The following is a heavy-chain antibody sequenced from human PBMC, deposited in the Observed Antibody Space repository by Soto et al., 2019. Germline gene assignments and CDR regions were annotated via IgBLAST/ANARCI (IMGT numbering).Heavy chain of an antibody. D-gene: IGHD2-15*01. Sequence: TLSLTCTVSGDSISSSSYYWGWIRQPPGKGLEWIGDIYYSGTTHYNPSLKSRVTISIDTSKNQFSLHLRSVTAADTAVYYCARSGYCSAGSCYHLDYWGQGTLVTVSS. J-gene: IGHJ4*02. V-gene: IGHV4-39*01. CDR3: ARSGYCSAGSCYHLDY. CDR2: IYYSGTT. CDR1: GDSISSSSYY.